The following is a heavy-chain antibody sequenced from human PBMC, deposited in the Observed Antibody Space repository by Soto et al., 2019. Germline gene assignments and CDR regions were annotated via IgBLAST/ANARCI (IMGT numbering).Heavy chain of an antibody. CDR1: GFTFSSYG. CDR2: ISYDGSNK. V-gene: IGHV3-30*18. CDR3: AKDTAYSAYGMDV. Sequence: PGGSLRLSCAASGFTFSSYGMHWVRQAPGKGLEWVAVISYDGSNKYYADSVKGRFTISRDNSKNTLYLQMNSLRAEDTAVYYCAKDTAYSAYGMDVWGQGTTVTVSS. D-gene: IGHD4-4*01. J-gene: IGHJ6*02.